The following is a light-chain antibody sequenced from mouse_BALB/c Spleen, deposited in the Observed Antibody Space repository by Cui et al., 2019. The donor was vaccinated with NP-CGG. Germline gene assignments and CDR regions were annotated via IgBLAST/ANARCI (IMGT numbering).Light chain of an antibody. CDR1: TGAVTTSNY. CDR2: GTN. V-gene: IGLV1*01. J-gene: IGLJ1*01. Sequence: QAVVTQESALTTSPGEIVTLTCRSSTGAVTTSNYANWVQEKPDHLFTGLIGGTNNRAPGVPARFSGSLIGDKAALTITGTQTEDEAIYFCDLWYSNHWVFGGGTKLTVL. CDR3: DLWYSNHWV.